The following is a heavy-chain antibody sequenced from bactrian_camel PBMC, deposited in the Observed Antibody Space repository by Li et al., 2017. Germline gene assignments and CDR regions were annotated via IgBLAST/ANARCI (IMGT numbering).Heavy chain of an antibody. CDR3: AAAQDDVRRPCTGDALLKFGF. CDR2: ISVFTGDT. Sequence: HVQLVESGGDSVQAGGSLTLSCEANSYGSSCVAWFRQAPGKKREGVASISVFTGDTVYGDAVKDRFTVSKDNAKRTLYLQMNDLEPSDTGTYYCAAAQDDVRRPCTGDALLKFGFWGQGTQVTVS. CDR1: SYGSSC. D-gene: IGHD1*01. J-gene: IGHJ6*01. V-gene: IGHV3S68*01.